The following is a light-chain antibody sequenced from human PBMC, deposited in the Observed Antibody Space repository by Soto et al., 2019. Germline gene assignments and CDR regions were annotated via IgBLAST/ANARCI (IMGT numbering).Light chain of an antibody. CDR1: SSDAGGYNY. J-gene: IGLJ2*01. Sequence: QSVLTQPASVSGSPGQSITISCTGTSSDAGGYNYVSWYQQHPGKAPKLMIYDVSNRPSGVSNRFSGSKSGNTASLTISGLQAEDEADYYCSSYTSSSTRVFGGGTKLTVL. CDR3: SSYTSSSTRV. V-gene: IGLV2-14*01. CDR2: DVS.